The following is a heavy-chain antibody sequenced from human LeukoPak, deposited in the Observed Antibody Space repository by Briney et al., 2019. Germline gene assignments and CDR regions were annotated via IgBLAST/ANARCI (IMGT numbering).Heavy chain of an antibody. D-gene: IGHD3-10*01. J-gene: IGHJ4*02. CDR2: VKQDGSEK. CDR1: GFTFRGYW. V-gene: IGHV3-7*01. Sequence: GGSLRLSCGTSGFTFRGYWMSWVRQAPGKGPEWVANVKQDGSEKYYVDSIKGRFTISRDNTKNSLYLQMNSLRAEDTAIYYCARGPITMVRGVRFYFEYWGQGTLVTVSS. CDR3: ARGPITMVRGVRFYFEY.